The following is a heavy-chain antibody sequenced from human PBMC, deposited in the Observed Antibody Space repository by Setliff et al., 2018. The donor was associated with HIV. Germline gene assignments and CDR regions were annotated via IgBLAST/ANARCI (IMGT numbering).Heavy chain of an antibody. CDR3: ARGGLRLGELSLFHDS. J-gene: IGHJ4*02. V-gene: IGHV4-59*01. D-gene: IGHD3-16*02. CDR1: GGSISSYY. Sequence: PSETLSLTCTVSGGSISSYYWSWIRQPPGKGLECIGYIYNNENTNYNLPLKSRVTLSVDTSKNQFALKLSSVTAADTAVYYCARGGLRLGELSLFHDSWGQGVLVTVSS. CDR2: IYNNENT.